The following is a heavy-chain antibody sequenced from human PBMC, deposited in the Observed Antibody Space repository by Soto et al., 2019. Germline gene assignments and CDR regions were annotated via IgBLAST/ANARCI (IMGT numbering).Heavy chain of an antibody. CDR1: GFTVSTYG. D-gene: IGHD2-21*01. CDR2: ISRDGGTK. CDR3: SGEVASGY. J-gene: IGHJ4*02. V-gene: IGHV3-30*03. Sequence: QVQLVESGGGVVQPGRSLRLSCAVSGFTVSTYGMHWVRQAPGKGLEWVAVISRDGGTKYYADSVKGRFTISRDNSRDTLFLEMNSLRSADVSVYYCSGEVASGYWGQGTLVTVSS.